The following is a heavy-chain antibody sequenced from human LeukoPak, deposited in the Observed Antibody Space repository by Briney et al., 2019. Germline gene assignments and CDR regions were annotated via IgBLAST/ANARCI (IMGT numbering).Heavy chain of an antibody. CDR1: GYTLTELS. D-gene: IGHD3-22*01. Sequence: ASVKVSCKVSGYTLTELSMHWVRQAPGKGLEWMGGFDPEDGETIYAQKSQGRVTMTEDTSTDTAYIALRSLRSEDTAVYYCATGEAFRDYYDSSGYYYWGQGTLVTVSS. J-gene: IGHJ4*02. V-gene: IGHV1-24*01. CDR2: FDPEDGET. CDR3: ATGEAFRDYYDSSGYYY.